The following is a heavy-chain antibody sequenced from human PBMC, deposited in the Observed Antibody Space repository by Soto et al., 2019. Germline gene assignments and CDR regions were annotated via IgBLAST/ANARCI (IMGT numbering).Heavy chain of an antibody. CDR2: INHSGST. D-gene: IGHD3-16*02. CDR1: GGSFSNYY. J-gene: IGHJ6*02. Sequence: PSETLSLTCAVYGGSFSNYYWNWIRQSPGKGLEWIGEINHSGSTNYNPSLKSRVTISVDTSKNQFSLKLTSMTAADTAVYYCARVLPWGSYRYSSFYGVDVWGQGTTVTVSS. V-gene: IGHV4-34*01. CDR3: ARVLPWGSYRYSSFYGVDV.